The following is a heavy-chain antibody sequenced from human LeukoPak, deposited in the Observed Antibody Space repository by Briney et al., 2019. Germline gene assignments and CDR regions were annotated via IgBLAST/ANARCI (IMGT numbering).Heavy chain of an antibody. V-gene: IGHV1-18*01. CDR3: ARDSRGVIIWAPDY. Sequence: ASVKVSCKSSGYTFTSYGLSWVRQAPGQGLEWMGWINPYNGYTNYAQKIEDRVTMTTDTSTSTAYMELRSLRSDDTAVYYCARDSRGVIIWAPDYWGQGTLVTVSP. J-gene: IGHJ4*02. CDR1: GYTFTSYG. CDR2: INPYNGYT. D-gene: IGHD3-10*01.